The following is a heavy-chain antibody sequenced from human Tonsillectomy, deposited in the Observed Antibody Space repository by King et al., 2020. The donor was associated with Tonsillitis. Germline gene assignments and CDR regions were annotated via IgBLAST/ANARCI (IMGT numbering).Heavy chain of an antibody. D-gene: IGHD1-7*01. CDR1: GGSISSGSNY. J-gene: IGHJ5*02. V-gene: IGHV4-61*02. CDR2: IHMNGRN. Sequence: QLQESGPGLVKPSQTLSLTCTVSGGSISSGSNYWTWIRQPAGKGLEWIGHIHMNGRNNFSPSLKSRVTMSVDTSKNQFSLKLRSVTAADTAVYYCARDVTPLYEELPLGGWVDPWGQGTLVTVSS. CDR3: ARDVTPLYEELPLGGWVDP.